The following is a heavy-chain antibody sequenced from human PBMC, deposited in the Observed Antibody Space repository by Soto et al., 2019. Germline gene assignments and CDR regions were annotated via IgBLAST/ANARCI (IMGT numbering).Heavy chain of an antibody. Sequence: ASVKVSCKASGYTFTSYAMHWVRQAPGQRLEWMGWINAGNGNTKYSQKFQGRVTITRDTSASTAYMELSSVTAADTAVYYCARGGRWAPYYDILTGYYEYFQHWGQGTLVTVSS. D-gene: IGHD3-9*01. V-gene: IGHV1-3*01. CDR3: ARGGRWAPYYDILTGYYEYFQH. CDR1: GYTFTSYA. J-gene: IGHJ1*01. CDR2: INAGNGNT.